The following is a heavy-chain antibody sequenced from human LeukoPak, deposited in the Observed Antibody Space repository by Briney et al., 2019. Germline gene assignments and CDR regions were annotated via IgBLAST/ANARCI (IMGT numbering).Heavy chain of an antibody. J-gene: IGHJ6*03. D-gene: IGHD2-2*01. V-gene: IGHV3-53*01. CDR3: ARNGRVPAAMSFSYFYYMDV. Sequence: GGSLRLSCAASGFTVSSNYMSWVRQAPGKGLEWVSVIYSGGSTYYADSVKGRFTISRDNSKNTLYLQMNSLRAEDTAVYYCARNGRVPAAMSFSYFYYMDVWGKGTTVTVSS. CDR1: GFTVSSNY. CDR2: IYSGGST.